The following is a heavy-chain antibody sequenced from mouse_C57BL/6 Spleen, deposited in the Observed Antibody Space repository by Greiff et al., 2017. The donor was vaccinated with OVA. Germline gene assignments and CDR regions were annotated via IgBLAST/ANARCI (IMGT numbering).Heavy chain of an antibody. J-gene: IGHJ3*01. Sequence: EVKLMESGPGMVKPSQSLSLTCTVTGYSITSGYDWHWIRHFPGNKLEWMGYISYSGSTNYNPSLKSRISITHDTSKNHFFLKLNSVTTEDTATYYCARGSNYRAWFAYWGQGTLVTVSA. CDR2: ISYSGST. CDR1: GYSITSGYD. V-gene: IGHV3-1*01. D-gene: IGHD2-5*01. CDR3: ARGSNYRAWFAY.